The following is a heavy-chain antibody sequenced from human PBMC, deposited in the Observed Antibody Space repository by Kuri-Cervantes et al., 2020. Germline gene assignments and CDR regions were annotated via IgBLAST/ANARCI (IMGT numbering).Heavy chain of an antibody. J-gene: IGHJ6*02. CDR1: GGTFSSYA. Sequence: SVKVSCKASGGTFSSYAISWVRQAPGQGLEWMGGIIPIFGTANYAQKFQGRVTITAAESTSTAYMELSSLRSEDTAVYYCARGGYSSGWNHYYYGMDVWGQGTTVTVSS. V-gene: IGHV1-69*13. D-gene: IGHD6-19*01. CDR3: ARGGYSSGWNHYYYGMDV. CDR2: IIPIFGTA.